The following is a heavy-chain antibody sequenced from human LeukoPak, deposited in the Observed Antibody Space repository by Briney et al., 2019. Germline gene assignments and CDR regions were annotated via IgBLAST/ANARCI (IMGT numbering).Heavy chain of an antibody. J-gene: IGHJ4*02. CDR3: TRGAGWLIDY. CDR2: FHNSGTS. D-gene: IGHD3-16*01. V-gene: IGHV4-59*01. Sequence: PSETLSLTCTVSDDSISDYYRGWIRQPPGKGLEWIGYFHNSGTSTYNPSHKSRVTISADTSKNQFSLKLNSLTTADTAVYYCTRGAGWLIDYWGQGILATVSS. CDR1: DDSISDYY.